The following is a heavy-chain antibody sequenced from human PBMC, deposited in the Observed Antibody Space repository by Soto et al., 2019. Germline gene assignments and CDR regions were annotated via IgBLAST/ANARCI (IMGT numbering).Heavy chain of an antibody. V-gene: IGHV3-33*01. CDR1: GFTFSSYG. D-gene: IGHD2-2*01. CDR3: ARDGDLGYCISTSCPLPGGGMDV. CDR2: IWYDGSNK. Sequence: QVQLVESGGGVVQPGRSLRLSCAASGFTFSSYGMHWVRQAPGKGLEWVAVIWYDGSNKYYADSVKGRFTISRDNSKNTLYLHMHSLRAEDTAVYYCARDGDLGYCISTSCPLPGGGMDVWGQGTTVTVSS. J-gene: IGHJ6*02.